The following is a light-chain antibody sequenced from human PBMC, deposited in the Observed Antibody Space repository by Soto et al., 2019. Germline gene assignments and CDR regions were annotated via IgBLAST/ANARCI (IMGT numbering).Light chain of an antibody. CDR1: IFNIASHP. CDR2: SND. CDR3: QSYDSSLSGYV. Sequence: QSELVQPPSASGTPGQKVTIFCSGTIFNIASHPVNWYQRLPGTAPKLLIHSNDQRPSGVPDRFSGSKSGTSASLAITGLQAEDEADYYCQSYDSSLSGYVFGTGTKLTVL. J-gene: IGLJ1*01. V-gene: IGLV1-44*01.